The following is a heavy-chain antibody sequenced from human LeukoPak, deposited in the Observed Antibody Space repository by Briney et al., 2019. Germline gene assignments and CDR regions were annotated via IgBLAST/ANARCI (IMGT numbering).Heavy chain of an antibody. CDR3: ARDRDAGYFDY. V-gene: IGHV3-66*01. D-gene: IGHD3-10*01. CDR2: IYSGGST. CDR1: GFTVSSNY. Sequence: GGSLRLSCAASGFTVSSNYMSWVRQAPGKGREWVSVIYSGGSTYYADSVKGRFTISRDNSKNTLYLQMNSLRAEDTAVYYCARDRDAGYFDYWGQGTLVTVSS. J-gene: IGHJ4*02.